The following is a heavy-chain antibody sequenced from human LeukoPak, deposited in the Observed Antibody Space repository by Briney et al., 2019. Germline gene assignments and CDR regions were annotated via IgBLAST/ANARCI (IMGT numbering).Heavy chain of an antibody. V-gene: IGHV4-59*01. Sequence: SETLSLTCTVSGGSISTYYWSWFRQPPGKGLEWIGYIYYSGYTNYIPSLKSRVTISLDTSKNQFSLSLSSVTAADTAVYYCAREIGEIAVAGKGKKYFDYWGQGTLVTVSS. CDR2: IYYSGYT. CDR1: GGSISTYY. CDR3: AREIGEIAVAGKGKKYFDY. J-gene: IGHJ4*02. D-gene: IGHD6-19*01.